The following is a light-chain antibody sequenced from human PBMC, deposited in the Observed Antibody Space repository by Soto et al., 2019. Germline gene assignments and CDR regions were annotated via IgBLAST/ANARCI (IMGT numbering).Light chain of an antibody. CDR3: CSYAGTYTL. V-gene: IGLV2-11*01. Sequence: QSALTQPRSVSGSPGQSVTISCTGTSSDVGGYNFVSWYQQHPGKAPELMIYDVTKRPSGVPDRFSGSKSGNTASLTISGLRAEDEADYYCCSYAGTYTLFGGGTKVTVL. J-gene: IGLJ2*01. CDR2: DVT. CDR1: SSDVGGYNF.